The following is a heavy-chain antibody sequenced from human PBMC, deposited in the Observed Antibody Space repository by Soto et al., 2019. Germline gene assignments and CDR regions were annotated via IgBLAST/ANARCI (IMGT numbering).Heavy chain of an antibody. CDR3: AKTVGATTLEDH. V-gene: IGHV3-23*01. CDR1: GFNFNNHV. J-gene: IGHJ4*02. D-gene: IGHD1-1*01. CDR2: ISNSDDVG. Sequence: EVQLLESGGGLVHPLGSLRLSCSGSGFNFNNHVINWVRQAPGKGLEWVASISNSDDVGFYADSGRGRFSVTRDRSTNTLHLQMDSVQVEDTGIYSCAKTVGATTLEDHWGQGTLVNASS.